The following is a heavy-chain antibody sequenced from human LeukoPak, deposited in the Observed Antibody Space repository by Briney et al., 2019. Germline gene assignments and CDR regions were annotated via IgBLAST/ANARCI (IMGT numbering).Heavy chain of an antibody. CDR1: GGSISRYY. D-gene: IGHD5-18*01. CDR3: ARGRYSYGSKTTIDF. J-gene: IGHJ4*02. Sequence: SETLSLTCTVSGGSISRYYWTWIRQPPGKGLEWIGCIYYSGSTSYSPSLKSRVTISVDTSKNQFSLKMSSVTAADTAVYYCARGRYSYGSKTTIDFWGQGTLVTVPS. CDR2: IYYSGST. V-gene: IGHV4-59*01.